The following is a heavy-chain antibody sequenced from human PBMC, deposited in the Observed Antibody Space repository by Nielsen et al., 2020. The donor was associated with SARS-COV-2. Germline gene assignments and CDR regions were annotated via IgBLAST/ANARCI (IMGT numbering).Heavy chain of an antibody. Sequence: SETLSLTCAVSGGSISSSNWWSWVRQPPGKGLEWIGEIYHSGSTNYNPSLKSRVTISVDKSKNQFSLKPSSVTAADTAVYYCARVGGVRGYSYGELDPPYYFDYWGQGTLVNVSS. V-gene: IGHV4-4*02. J-gene: IGHJ4*02. CDR3: ARVGGVRGYSYGELDPPYYFDY. CDR1: GGSISSSNW. D-gene: IGHD5-18*01. CDR2: IYHSGST.